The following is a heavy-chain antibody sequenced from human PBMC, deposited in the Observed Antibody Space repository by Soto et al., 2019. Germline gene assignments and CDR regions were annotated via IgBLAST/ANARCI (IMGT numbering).Heavy chain of an antibody. CDR2: IYPDDSET. CDR3: ARAVTRGPVAEIDL. V-gene: IGHV5-51*01. CDR1: GYSFPTYS. Sequence: PGESLKISCEGSGYSFPTYSIDWVCQMPGKGLEWMGIIYPDDSETNYSPSFQGQVTISVDKSNSTPYLQWNSLKAADTAIYYCARAVTRGPVAEIDLWGQGTLVTVSS. J-gene: IGHJ5*02. D-gene: IGHD6-19*01.